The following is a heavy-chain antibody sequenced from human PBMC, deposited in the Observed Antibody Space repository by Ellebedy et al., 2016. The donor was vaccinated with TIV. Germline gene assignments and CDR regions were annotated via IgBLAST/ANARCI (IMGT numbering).Heavy chain of an antibody. V-gene: IGHV4-34*01. CDR3: ARETQNVYMDV. Sequence: SETLSLXXAVYGGSFSGYYWSWIRQPPGKGLEWIGEINHSGSTNYNPSLKSRVTISVDTSKNQISLKLSSVTAADTAVYYCARETQNVYMDVWGKGTTVTVSS. CDR2: INHSGST. D-gene: IGHD1-1*01. J-gene: IGHJ6*03. CDR1: GGSFSGYY.